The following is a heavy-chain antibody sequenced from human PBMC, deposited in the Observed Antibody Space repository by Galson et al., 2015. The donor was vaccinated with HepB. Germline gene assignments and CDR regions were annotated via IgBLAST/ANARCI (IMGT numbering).Heavy chain of an antibody. D-gene: IGHD2-2*01. Sequence: SLRLSCAASGFTFSSYSMNWVRQAPGKGLEWVSSISSSSSYIYYADSVKGRFTISRDNAKNSLYLQMNSLRAEDTAVYYCARVRPAAMLDYYYGMDVWGQGTTVTVSS. CDR3: ARVRPAAMLDYYYGMDV. V-gene: IGHV3-21*01. J-gene: IGHJ6*02. CDR2: ISSSSSYI. CDR1: GFTFSSYS.